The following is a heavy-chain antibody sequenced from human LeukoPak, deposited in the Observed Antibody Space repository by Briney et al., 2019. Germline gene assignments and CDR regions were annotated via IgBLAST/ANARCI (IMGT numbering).Heavy chain of an antibody. J-gene: IGHJ1*01. CDR1: GFTFSSYW. Sequence: GGSLGLSCAASGFTFSSYWMSWVRQAPGKGLEWVSAISGSGGSTYYADSVKGRFTISRDNSKNTLYLQMNSLRAEDTAVYYCAKDHCYDSSGYGDPAEYFQHWGQGTLVTVSS. CDR3: AKDHCYDSSGYGDPAEYFQH. CDR2: ISGSGGST. D-gene: IGHD3-22*01. V-gene: IGHV3-23*01.